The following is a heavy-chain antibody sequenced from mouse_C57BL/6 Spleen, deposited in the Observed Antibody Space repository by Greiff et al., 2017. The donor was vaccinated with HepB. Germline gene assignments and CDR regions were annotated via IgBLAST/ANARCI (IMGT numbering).Heavy chain of an antibody. CDR1: GYTFTDYE. J-gene: IGHJ3*01. CDR2: IDPETGGT. Sequence: QVQLQQSGAELVRPGASVTLSCKASGYTFTDYEMHWVKQTPVHGLEWIGAIDPETGGTAYNQKFKGKAILTADKSSSTAYMELRSLTSEDSAVYYCTREDLIGYGSSYGFAYWGQGTLVTVSA. CDR3: TREDLIGYGSSYGFAY. D-gene: IGHD1-1*01. V-gene: IGHV1-15*01.